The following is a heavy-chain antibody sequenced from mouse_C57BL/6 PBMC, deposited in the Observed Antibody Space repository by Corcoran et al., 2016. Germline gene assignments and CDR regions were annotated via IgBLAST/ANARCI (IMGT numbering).Heavy chain of an antibody. CDR2: INPNNGGT. CDR3: APIDYDYDGAWFAY. J-gene: IGHJ3*01. D-gene: IGHD2-4*01. Sequence: EVQLQQSGPELVKPGASVKISCKASGYTFTDYYMNWVKQSHGKSLEWIGDINPNNGGTSYNQKFKGKATLTVDKSSSTAYMELRNLTSEDSAVYYWAPIDYDYDGAWFAYWGQGTLVTVSA. V-gene: IGHV1-26*01. CDR1: GYTFTDYY.